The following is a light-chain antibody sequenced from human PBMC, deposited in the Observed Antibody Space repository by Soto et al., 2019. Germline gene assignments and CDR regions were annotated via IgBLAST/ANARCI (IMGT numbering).Light chain of an antibody. CDR1: SSNIENNY. J-gene: IGLJ2*01. CDR2: DNT. CDR3: GTWDGSLSAGV. V-gene: IGLV1-51*01. Sequence: QSVLTQPPSVSAAPGRKVTISCSGSSSNIENNYVSWYQHLPGAAPKLLIYDNTERPSGIPDRFSGSKSGTSATLGITGLQTGDEGNYYCGTWDGSLSAGVFGGGTKLTVL.